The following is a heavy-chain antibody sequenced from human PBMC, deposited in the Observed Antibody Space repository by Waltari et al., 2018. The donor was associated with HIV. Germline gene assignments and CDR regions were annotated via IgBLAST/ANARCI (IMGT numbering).Heavy chain of an antibody. CDR1: GGSISRGGYY. CDR2: IYYSGNT. D-gene: IGHD3-9*01. CDR3: ARTDYDILTGYYNGPIDY. J-gene: IGHJ4*02. Sequence: QVQLQESGPGLVKPSQTLSLTCTVSGGSISRGGYYWSWIRHHPGKGLEWIGYIYYSGNTYYNPSLKSRVTISVDTSKNQFSLKLSSVTAADTAVYYCARTDYDILTGYYNGPIDYWGQGTLVTVSS. V-gene: IGHV4-31*03.